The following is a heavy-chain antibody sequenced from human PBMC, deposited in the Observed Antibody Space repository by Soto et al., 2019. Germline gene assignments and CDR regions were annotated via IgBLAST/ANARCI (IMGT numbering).Heavy chain of an antibody. CDR3: VIEDSFRDTNVP. J-gene: IGHJ5*02. D-gene: IGHD2-8*01. Sequence: QVQLVESGGGVVQPGRSLRLSCAASGFTFSNYGMHWVRQAPDKGLEWVAVIWSDGSRKSYADSVKGRFTISRDDSKKTLYLEMSSLRVDDTAVYYCVIEDSFRDTNVPWGQGTLVTVSS. CDR1: GFTFSNYG. V-gene: IGHV3-33*01. CDR2: IWSDGSRK.